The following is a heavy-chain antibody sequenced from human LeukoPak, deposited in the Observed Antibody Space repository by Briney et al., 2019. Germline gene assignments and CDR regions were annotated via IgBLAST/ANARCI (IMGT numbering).Heavy chain of an antibody. CDR1: GGSFSGYY. D-gene: IGHD6-6*01. CDR2: INHSGST. J-gene: IGHJ6*03. V-gene: IGHV4-34*01. CDR3: ARGLAARPFYFYYYMDV. Sequence: PSETLSLTCAVYGGSFSGYYWSWIRQPPGKGLEWIGEINHSGSTNYNPSLKSRVTISVDTSKNQFSLQLSSVTAADTAVYYCARGLAARPFYFYYYMDVWGKGTTVTVSS.